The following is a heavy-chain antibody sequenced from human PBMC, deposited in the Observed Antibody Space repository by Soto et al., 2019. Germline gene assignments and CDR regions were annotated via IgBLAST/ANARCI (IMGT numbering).Heavy chain of an antibody. CDR2: IYYPGST. CDR3: ARDDRSYDSGGYDF. D-gene: IGHD3-22*01. CDR1: VDCLDSARCY. J-gene: IGHJ4*02. V-gene: IGHV4-61*01. Sequence: PSAPMSLTSTVSVDCLDSARCYWSWLRQPPGKGLEWIGYIYYPGSTNYITALKSRVTVSVDMSKNQFSLRLSSVTAADTAVYCCARDDRSYDSGGYDFWGQGAPVTVSS.